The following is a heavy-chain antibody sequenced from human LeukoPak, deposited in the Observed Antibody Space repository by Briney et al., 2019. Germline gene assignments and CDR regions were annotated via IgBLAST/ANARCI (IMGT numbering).Heavy chain of an antibody. Sequence: AGGSLRLSCVASGFTFSRYGMNWFRKAPGRGLEWLSYTSGSSGSTIYYAQSVMGRFTISRDDVKNSLYLQMNSLGADDTAVYFCARDKIDWLRYSYFDYWGQGILVTVSS. J-gene: IGHJ4*02. V-gene: IGHV3-48*01. CDR1: GFTFSRYG. D-gene: IGHD3-9*01. CDR2: TSGSSGSTI. CDR3: ARDKIDWLRYSYFDY.